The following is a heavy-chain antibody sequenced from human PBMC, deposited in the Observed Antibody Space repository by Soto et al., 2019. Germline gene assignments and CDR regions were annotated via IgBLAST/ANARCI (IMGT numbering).Heavy chain of an antibody. CDR3: ATGYARCDY. CDR1: GYSFTSYW. V-gene: IGHV5-51*01. J-gene: IGHJ4*02. Sequence: GESLKISCKGSGYSFTSYWIGWVRQMPGKGLEWMGIIYPGDSDTRYSPSFQGQVTISRDNTHNSLFLQMNSLRAEDTAMYYCATGYARCDYWGQGTLVTVSS. D-gene: IGHD2-2*01. CDR2: IYPGDSDT.